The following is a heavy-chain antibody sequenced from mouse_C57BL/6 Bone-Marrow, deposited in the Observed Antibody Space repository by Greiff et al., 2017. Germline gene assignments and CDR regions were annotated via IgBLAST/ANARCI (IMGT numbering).Heavy chain of an antibody. CDR3: TAITTVVAKDAWFAY. V-gene: IGHV14-4*01. J-gene: IGHJ3*01. CDR1: GFNINDDY. CDR2: IDPENGDT. Sequence: VQLQQSGAELVRPGASVKLSCTASGFNINDDYMHWVKQRPEQGLEWIGWIDPENGDTEYASKFQGKATITADTSSNTAYLQLSSLTSEDAAVYYCTAITTVVAKDAWFAYWGQGTLVTVSA. D-gene: IGHD1-1*01.